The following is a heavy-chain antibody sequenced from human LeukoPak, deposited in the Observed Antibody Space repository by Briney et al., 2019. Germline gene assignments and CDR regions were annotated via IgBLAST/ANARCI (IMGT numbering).Heavy chain of an antibody. V-gene: IGHV3-33*06. CDR3: AKDKITAAGRDWYLDL. CDR2: IWYDGSNK. Sequence: PGGSLRLSCAPSGFTFSSYIMHCVRQALGKGLERVAVIWYDGSNKYYADSVKGRFTISRDNSKNTLYLQMNSLRVEDTAVYYCAKDKITAAGRDWYLDLWGRGTLVTVSS. J-gene: IGHJ2*01. CDR1: GFTFSSYI. D-gene: IGHD6-13*01.